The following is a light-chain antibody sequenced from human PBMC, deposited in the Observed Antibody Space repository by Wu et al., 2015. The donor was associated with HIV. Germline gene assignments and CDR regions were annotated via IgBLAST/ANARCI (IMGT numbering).Light chain of an antibody. CDR3: QHYGT. J-gene: IGKJ1*01. Sequence: EIVLTQSPATLSLSPGERATLSCRASQSVSSYLAWYQQKPGQAPRLLIYDASSRATGIPDRFSGSGSGTHFTLTISRLEPEDFAVYYCQHYGTFGQGTKVEIK. CDR1: QSVSSY. V-gene: IGKV3-11*01. CDR2: DAS.